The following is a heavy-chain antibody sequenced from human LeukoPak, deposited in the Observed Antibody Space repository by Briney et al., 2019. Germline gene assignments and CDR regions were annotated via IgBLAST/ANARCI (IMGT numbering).Heavy chain of an antibody. CDR3: ATRGGSGSYSWFDP. CDR1: GGSISSGGYY. D-gene: IGHD3-10*01. Sequence: SSQTLSLTCTVSGGSISSGGYYWSWIRQHPGKGLEWIGYIYDSGSTYYNPSLKSRVTMSVDTSKNQFSLNLSSVSAADTAVYYCATRGGSGSYSWFDPWGQGTLVTVSS. J-gene: IGHJ5*02. CDR2: IYDSGST. V-gene: IGHV4-31*03.